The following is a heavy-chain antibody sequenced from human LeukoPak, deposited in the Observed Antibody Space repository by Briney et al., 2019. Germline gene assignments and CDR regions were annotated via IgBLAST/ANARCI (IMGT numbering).Heavy chain of an antibody. D-gene: IGHD6-13*01. Sequence: GASVKVSCKASGYTFTSYYMHWVRQAPGQGLEWMGIINPSGGSTSYAQKFQGRVTMTRDMSTSTVYMELSSLRSEDTAVYYCARDLRPYSSSHRAGYWGQGTLVTVSS. CDR1: GYTFTSYY. CDR2: INPSGGST. V-gene: IGHV1-46*01. CDR3: ARDLRPYSSSHRAGY. J-gene: IGHJ4*02.